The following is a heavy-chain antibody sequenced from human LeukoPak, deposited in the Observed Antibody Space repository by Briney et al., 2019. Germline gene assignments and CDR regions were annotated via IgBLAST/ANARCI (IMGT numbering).Heavy chain of an antibody. CDR3: ARRAAAKDAFDI. CDR1: GFTFSNYW. CDR2: INSDGSST. D-gene: IGHD6-25*01. V-gene: IGHV3-74*01. Sequence: GGSLRLSCAASGFTFSNYWMHWVRQAPGKGLVWVSRINSDGSSTSYADSVKGRFTISRDNAKNTLYLQMNSLRAEDAAVYYCARRAAAKDAFDIWGQGTMVTVSS. J-gene: IGHJ3*02.